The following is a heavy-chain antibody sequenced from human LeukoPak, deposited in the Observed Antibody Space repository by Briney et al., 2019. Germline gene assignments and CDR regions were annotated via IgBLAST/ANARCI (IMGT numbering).Heavy chain of an antibody. J-gene: IGHJ4*02. Sequence: PSETLSLTCTVSGDSIRSNNYYWGWIRQPPGKGLEWIGEIHDTGSTNYNPPLKSRVTMSLDKSKNQFSLNLNSVTAADTAVYYCATYYDILSGYTFDYWGQGTLVAVSS. CDR1: GDSIRSNNYY. CDR3: ATYYDILSGYTFDY. CDR2: IHDTGST. V-gene: IGHV4-39*07. D-gene: IGHD3-9*01.